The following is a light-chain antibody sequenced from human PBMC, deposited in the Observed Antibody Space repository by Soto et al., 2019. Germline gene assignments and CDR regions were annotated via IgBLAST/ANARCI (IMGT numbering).Light chain of an antibody. CDR2: KTS. V-gene: IGKV1-5*03. CDR3: QQYKSFSLT. J-gene: IGKJ4*01. Sequence: DIQMTQSPSTLSASVGDRVTITCRASQSINHWLAWYQQKPGKAPKLLIYKTSDLESGVPSRFSGSGSGTEFSLTISSLQPDDFATYYCQQYKSFSLTFGGGTRVEVK. CDR1: QSINHW.